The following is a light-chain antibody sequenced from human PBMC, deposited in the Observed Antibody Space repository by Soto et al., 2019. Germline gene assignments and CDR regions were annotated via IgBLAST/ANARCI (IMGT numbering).Light chain of an antibody. J-gene: IGKJ2*01. CDR2: GAS. CDR1: QDISRY. Sequence: DIQVTQSPSSLSASVGDRVTITCQANQDISRYLDWYQQKPGQAPKVLIYGASNLIRGVSSRFSGSGSGTHFTFTITSLQPEDFATYYCQQYHALPYTFGQGTKLDIK. V-gene: IGKV1-33*01. CDR3: QQYHALPYT.